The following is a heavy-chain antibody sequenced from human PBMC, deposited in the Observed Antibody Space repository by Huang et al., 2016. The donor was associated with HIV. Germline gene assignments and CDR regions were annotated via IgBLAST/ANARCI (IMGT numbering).Heavy chain of an antibody. D-gene: IGHD2-15*01. J-gene: IGHJ4*02. Sequence: EVQLVQSGPEMKKPGESLKISCQASGYIFTTHWIGWVRQTPARGLEWLGIVWPGDSDTKYSPDFTGQVTISAGKSMNVAYLQWSSRKASDTAIYYCVRHSDDTSGHVERFDSWGQGTLVTVSS. V-gene: IGHV5-51*01. CDR3: VRHSDDTSGHVERFDS. CDR1: GYIFTTHW. CDR2: VWPGDSDT.